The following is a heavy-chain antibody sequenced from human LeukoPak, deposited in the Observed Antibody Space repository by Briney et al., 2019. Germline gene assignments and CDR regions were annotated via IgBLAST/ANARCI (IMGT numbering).Heavy chain of an antibody. CDR2: IIPIFATA. D-gene: IGHD2-2*01. V-gene: IGHV1-69*05. J-gene: IGHJ5*02. CDR1: GGTFSGYA. Sequence: SVKVSCKASGGTFSGYAISWVRQTPGQGLEWMGRIIPIFATANYAQKFQGRVTITTEESTSTAYMELSSLRSEDTAVYYCPRDQYCSSSSCYLEFWFDPWGQGTLVTVSS. CDR3: PRDQYCSSSSCYLEFWFDP.